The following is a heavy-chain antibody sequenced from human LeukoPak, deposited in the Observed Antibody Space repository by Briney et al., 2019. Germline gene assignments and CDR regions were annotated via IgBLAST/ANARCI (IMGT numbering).Heavy chain of an antibody. CDR2: TFYSGRT. D-gene: IGHD2/OR15-2a*01. CDR1: GGSITSNSYY. Sequence: SETLSLTCTVSGGSITSNSYYWGWIRQPPGKGLEWFGSTFYSGRTYYHPSLKSRPTISVHTSENQFSLELTSVTAAPTAVYYWATEILLCHYIWGQGTLVTVSS. J-gene: IGHJ4*02. V-gene: IGHV4-39*01. CDR3: ATEILLCHYI.